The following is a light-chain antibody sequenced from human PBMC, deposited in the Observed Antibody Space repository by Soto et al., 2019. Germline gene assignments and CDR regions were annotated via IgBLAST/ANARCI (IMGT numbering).Light chain of an antibody. CDR3: QQYYSYPLA. Sequence: AFRMRQSPSSFSASTGDRVTITCRASQGISSYLAWYQQKPGKAPKLLIYAASTLQSGVPSRFSGSGSGTDFTLTISCLQTEDFATYYCQQYYSYPLAFGPGTKVDI. CDR2: AAS. V-gene: IGKV1-8*01. J-gene: IGKJ3*01. CDR1: QGISSY.